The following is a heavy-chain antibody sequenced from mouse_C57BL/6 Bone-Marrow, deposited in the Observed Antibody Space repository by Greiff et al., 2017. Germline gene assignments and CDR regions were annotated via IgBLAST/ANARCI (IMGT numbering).Heavy chain of an antibody. V-gene: IGHV1-81*01. CDR1: GYTFTSYG. Sequence: QVQLQQSGAELARTGASVKLSCKASGYTFTSYGISWVKQRTGPGLEWIGEIYPRSGNTYYNEQFQGKATLPAAKSSITSYMELRSLTSEDSAVYYCARNRYYYGSPWFAYWGQGTLVTVSA. J-gene: IGHJ3*01. CDR2: IYPRSGNT. D-gene: IGHD1-1*01. CDR3: ARNRYYYGSPWFAY.